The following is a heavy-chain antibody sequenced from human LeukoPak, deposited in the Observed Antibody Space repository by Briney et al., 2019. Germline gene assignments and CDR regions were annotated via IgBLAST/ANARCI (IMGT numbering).Heavy chain of an antibody. D-gene: IGHD3-10*01. J-gene: IGHJ5*02. V-gene: IGHV1-46*01. CDR2: INPSGGST. CDR1: GYTFTSYY. CDR3: ARDYYGPGSYRSLNP. Sequence: ASVKVSCKASGYTFTSYYMHWVRQAPGQGLEWMGIINPSGGSTSYAQKFQGRVTMTRDTSTSTVYMELSSLRSEDTAVYYCARDYYGPGSYRSLNPWGQGTLVTVSS.